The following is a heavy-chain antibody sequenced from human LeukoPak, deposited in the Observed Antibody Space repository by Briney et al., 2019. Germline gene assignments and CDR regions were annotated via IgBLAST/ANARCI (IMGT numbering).Heavy chain of an antibody. CDR3: ARDLGVYVGASDFDP. Sequence: GGSLRLSCTASGFTFSSYSMNWVRQAPGKGLEWVSYISSSGSTIYYADSVKGRFTISRDNSKNTLYLQMNSLRAEDTAVYYCARDLGVYVGASDFDPWGQGTLVTVSS. D-gene: IGHD1-26*01. V-gene: IGHV3-48*01. CDR2: ISSSGSTI. J-gene: IGHJ5*02. CDR1: GFTFSSYS.